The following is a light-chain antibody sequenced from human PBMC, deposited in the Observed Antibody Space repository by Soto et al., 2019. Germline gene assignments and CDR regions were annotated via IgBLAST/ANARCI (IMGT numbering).Light chain of an antibody. CDR3: QQYDNSWT. CDR1: QSVTSN. CDR2: GAS. V-gene: IGKV3-15*01. J-gene: IGKJ1*01. Sequence: DIVMTQSPATLSVSPGERATLSCRASQSVTSNLAWYQKKPGQAPRLLIYGASTRATGIPARFSGSGSGTDFTLTISSLQSEDFAVYFCQQYDNSWTFGHGTSVEIK.